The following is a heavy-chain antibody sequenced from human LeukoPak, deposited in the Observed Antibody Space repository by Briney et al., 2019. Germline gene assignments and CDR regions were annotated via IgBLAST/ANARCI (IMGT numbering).Heavy chain of an antibody. CDR2: FRYDGNHE. D-gene: IGHD5-12*01. J-gene: IGHJ4*02. CDR1: GFPFKNYV. V-gene: IGHV3-30*02. CDR3: ASRPTGFDWGPFDY. Sequence: LSGGSLRLSCTASGFPFKNYVIHWVRQPPGKGLEWVAFFRYDGNHEYYADSVKGRFTFSRDNSKNTLLLQMNSLRTEDTAVYFCASRPTGFDWGPFDYWGQGTLVTVSS.